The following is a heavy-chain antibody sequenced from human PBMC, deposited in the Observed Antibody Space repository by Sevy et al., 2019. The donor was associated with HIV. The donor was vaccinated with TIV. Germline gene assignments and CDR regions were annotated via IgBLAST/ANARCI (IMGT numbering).Heavy chain of an antibody. CDR2: ITRDSSVI. Sequence: GGSLGLSCAASGFTFSNYDMNWVRQAPGKGLEWVSFITRDSSVIYYADSVDGRFTISRDNAKNSLYLQMNSLRAEDTAVYYCARDRHGGAFDYWGQGTLVTVSS. D-gene: IGHD2-21*01. CDR1: GFTFSNYD. J-gene: IGHJ4*02. V-gene: IGHV3-48*01. CDR3: ARDRHGGAFDY.